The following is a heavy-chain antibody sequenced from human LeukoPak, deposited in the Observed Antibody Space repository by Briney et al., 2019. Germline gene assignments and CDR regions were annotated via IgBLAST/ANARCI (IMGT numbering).Heavy chain of an antibody. D-gene: IGHD4/OR15-4a*01. V-gene: IGHV4-61*01. J-gene: IGHJ3*02. Sequence: PSQTLSLTCTVTGGSISSGSFYWNWIRQPPGKGLEWIGYIYYSGSTNYNPSLKSRVTISVDTSKNQFSLKLSSVTAADTAVYYCARELKQKEDAFDIWGQGTMVTVSS. CDR1: GGSISSGSFY. CDR3: ARELKQKEDAFDI. CDR2: IYYSGST.